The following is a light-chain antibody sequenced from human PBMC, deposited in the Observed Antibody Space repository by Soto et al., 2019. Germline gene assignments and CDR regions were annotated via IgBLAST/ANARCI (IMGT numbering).Light chain of an antibody. CDR2: EVT. J-gene: IGLJ3*02. CDR1: SSDVGAYNY. V-gene: IGLV2-8*01. CDR3: TSYVGNDIWV. Sequence: QSALTQPPSASGFPGQSVTISCTGTSSDVGAYNYVSWYQQYPGKAPKLMIYEVTKRPSGVPDRFSGSKSGNTASLTVSGLQAEDEADYYCTSYVGNDIWVFGGGTKVTVL.